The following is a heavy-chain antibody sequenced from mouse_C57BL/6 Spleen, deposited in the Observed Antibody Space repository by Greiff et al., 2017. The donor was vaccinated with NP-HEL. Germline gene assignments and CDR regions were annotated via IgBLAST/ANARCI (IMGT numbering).Heavy chain of an antibody. J-gene: IGHJ2*01. V-gene: IGHV5-17*01. Sequence: DVHLVESGGGLVKPGGSLKLSCAASGFTFSDYGMHWVRQAPEKGLEWVAYISSGSSTIYYADTVKGRFTISRDNAKNTLFLQMTSLRSEDTAMYYCARPWGFFFDYWGQGTTLTVSS. CDR3: ARPWGFFFDY. D-gene: IGHD4-1*01. CDR2: ISSGSSTI. CDR1: GFTFSDYG.